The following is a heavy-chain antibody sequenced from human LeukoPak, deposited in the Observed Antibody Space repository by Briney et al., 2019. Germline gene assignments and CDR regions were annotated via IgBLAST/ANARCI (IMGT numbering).Heavy chain of an antibody. J-gene: IGHJ4*02. D-gene: IGHD4-17*01. CDR3: ARDYGENDY. CDR2: IKEDGTEK. CDR1: GFTCAYW. V-gene: IGHV3-7*01. Sequence: GGSLRLSCAASGFTCAYWMTWVRQAPGKGLEWVANIKEDGTEKNYVDSVKGRFTISRDNVKKSLYLEMNSLRVEDTAVYYCARDYGENDYWGQGTLVTVSS.